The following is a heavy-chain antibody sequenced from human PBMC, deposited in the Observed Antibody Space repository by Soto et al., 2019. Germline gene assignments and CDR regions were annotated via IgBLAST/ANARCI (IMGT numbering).Heavy chain of an antibody. CDR3: ARVSTIPYFDY. CDR2: IFHSGSA. J-gene: IGHJ4*02. CDR1: GSSISTGGFS. V-gene: IGHV4-30-2*01. Sequence: QLQLQESGPGLVKPSQTLSLTCAVSGSSISTGGFSWSWIRQPPGKGLEWIGYIFHSGSASYNPSLRGRVTISVYKSRNHFSLKLSSVTAADTTVYYCARVSTIPYFDYWGQGTLVTISS. D-gene: IGHD2-21*01.